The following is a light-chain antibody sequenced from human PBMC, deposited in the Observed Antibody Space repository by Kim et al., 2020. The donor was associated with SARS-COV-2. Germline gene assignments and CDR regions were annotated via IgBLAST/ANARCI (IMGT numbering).Light chain of an antibody. CDR2: GAS. Sequence: ELVLTQSPGTLSLSPGERATLSCRTSQSVSSSYLAWYQQRPGQAPRLLIYGASSRATGIPDRFSGSGSGTEFTLTINRLEPEDFAVYYCQQYGSSPLTFGQGTKVDIK. CDR1: QSVSSSY. CDR3: QQYGSSPLT. V-gene: IGKV3-20*01. J-gene: IGKJ1*01.